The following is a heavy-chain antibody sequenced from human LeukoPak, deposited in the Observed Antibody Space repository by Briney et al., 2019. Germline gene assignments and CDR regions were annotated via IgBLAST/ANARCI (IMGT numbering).Heavy chain of an antibody. CDR1: GVIFSNYW. CDR2: VNNDGSGT. D-gene: IGHD5/OR15-5a*01. V-gene: IGHV3-74*03. Sequence: GGSLRLSCAASGVIFSNYWMHWVRHAPGKGLVWVSRVNNDGSGTTYADSVKRRFTISRDNAKNTLYLQMNSLRAEDTAVYYCAKGGLRVTDYWGQGTLVTVSS. J-gene: IGHJ4*02. CDR3: AKGGLRVTDY.